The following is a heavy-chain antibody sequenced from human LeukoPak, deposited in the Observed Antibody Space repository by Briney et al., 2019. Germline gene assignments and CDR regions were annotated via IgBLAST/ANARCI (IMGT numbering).Heavy chain of an antibody. Sequence: GGSLRLSCAASGFTFSSYWMHWVRQAPGKGLVWVSRINSDGSSTSYADSVKGRFTISRDNAKSTLYVQMNSLRAEDTAVYYCARGPYGSATDYWGQGTLVTVSS. J-gene: IGHJ4*02. CDR1: GFTFSSYW. D-gene: IGHD3-10*01. CDR2: INSDGSST. CDR3: ARGPYGSATDY. V-gene: IGHV3-74*01.